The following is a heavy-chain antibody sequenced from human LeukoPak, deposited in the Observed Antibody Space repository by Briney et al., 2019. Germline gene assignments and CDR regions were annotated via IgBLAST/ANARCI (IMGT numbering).Heavy chain of an antibody. CDR3: ARRSIKSSTSPNWFDP. Sequence: SETLSLTCAVYGGSFSGYYWSWIRQPPGKGLEWIGEINHSGSTNYNPPLKIRVTISVDTSKNQFSLKLSSVTAADTAVYYCARRSIKSSTSPNWFDPWGQGTLVTVSS. CDR1: GGSFSGYY. V-gene: IGHV4-34*01. CDR2: INHSGST. J-gene: IGHJ5*02. D-gene: IGHD2-2*01.